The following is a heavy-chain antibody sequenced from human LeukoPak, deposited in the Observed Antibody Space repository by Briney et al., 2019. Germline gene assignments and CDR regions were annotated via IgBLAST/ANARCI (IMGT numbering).Heavy chain of an antibody. CDR1: GFTFSSYA. Sequence: GGSLRLSCAASGFTFSSYAMGWVRQAPGKGLEWVSAISGSGSPYYADSVKGRFTISRDNSKNMLYLQMNSLSAEDTAVYYCAKDLGLGGSGSYYFDYWGQGTLVTVPS. CDR2: ISGSGSP. D-gene: IGHD3-10*01. CDR3: AKDLGLGGSGSYYFDY. V-gene: IGHV3-23*01. J-gene: IGHJ4*02.